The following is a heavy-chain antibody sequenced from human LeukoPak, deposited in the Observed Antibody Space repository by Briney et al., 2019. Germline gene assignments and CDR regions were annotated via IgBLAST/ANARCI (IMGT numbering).Heavy chain of an antibody. CDR3: VKASGGIQLWSTYDY. V-gene: IGHV3-64D*06. D-gene: IGHD5-18*01. Sequence: GGSLRLSCSASGFTFSSHAMHWVRQAPGKGLEYVSAISSNGGSTYYADSVKGRFTISRDNSKNTLYLQMSSLRAEDTAVYYCVKASGGIQLWSTYDYWGQGTLVTVSS. J-gene: IGHJ4*02. CDR1: GFTFSSHA. CDR2: ISSNGGST.